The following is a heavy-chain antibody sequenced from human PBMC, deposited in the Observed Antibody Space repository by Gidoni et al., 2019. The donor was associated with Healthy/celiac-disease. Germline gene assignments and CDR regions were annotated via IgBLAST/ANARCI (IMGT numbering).Heavy chain of an antibody. Sequence: QVQLQQWGAGLLKPSETLSLTCAVYGGSFSGYYWSWIRQPPGKGLEWIGEINHSGSTNYNPSLKSRVTISVDTSKNQFSLKLSSVTAADTAVYYCARGGRFLGPRGTPYYYYGMDVWGQGTTVTVSS. CDR1: GGSFSGYY. V-gene: IGHV4-34*01. D-gene: IGHD1-7*01. CDR2: INHSGST. J-gene: IGHJ6*02. CDR3: ARGGRFLGPRGTPYYYYGMDV.